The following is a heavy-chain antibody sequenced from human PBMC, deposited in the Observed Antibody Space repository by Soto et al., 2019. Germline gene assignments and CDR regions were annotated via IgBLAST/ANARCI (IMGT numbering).Heavy chain of an antibody. Sequence: QVQLVESGGGVVQPGRSLRLSCAASGFTFSSYAMHWVRQAPGKGLEWVAVISYDGSNKYYADSVKGRFTISRDNSKNTLYPQMNSLRAEDTAVYYCARGANSSSSRDWYFDLWGRGTLVTVSS. D-gene: IGHD6-6*01. CDR1: GFTFSSYA. V-gene: IGHV3-30-3*01. CDR3: ARGANSSSSRDWYFDL. CDR2: ISYDGSNK. J-gene: IGHJ2*01.